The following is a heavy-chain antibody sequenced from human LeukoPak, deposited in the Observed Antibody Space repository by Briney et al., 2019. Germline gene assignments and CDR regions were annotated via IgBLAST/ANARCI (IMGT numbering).Heavy chain of an antibody. CDR1: GGSISSGGYS. J-gene: IGHJ4*02. Sequence: SETLSLTCAVSGGSISSGGYSWSWIRQPPGKGLEWIGYIYHSGSTYYNPSLKSRVTISVDRSKNQFSLKLSSVTAADTAVYYYARGVRDGYNFFDYWGQGTLVTVSS. CDR3: ARGVRDGYNFFDY. CDR2: IYHSGST. D-gene: IGHD5-24*01. V-gene: IGHV4-30-2*01.